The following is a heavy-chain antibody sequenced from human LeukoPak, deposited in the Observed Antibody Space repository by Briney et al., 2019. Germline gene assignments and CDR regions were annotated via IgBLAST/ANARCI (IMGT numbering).Heavy chain of an antibody. CDR1: GFTFDDYA. J-gene: IGHJ5*02. V-gene: IGHV3-9*01. Sequence: GGSLRLSCAASGFTFDDYAMHWVRQAPGKGLEWVSGISWNSGSIGYADSVKGRFTISRDNARNSLYLQMNSLRAEDTALYYCAKAWGSGHKSGPFDPWGQGTLVTVSS. CDR2: ISWNSGSI. CDR3: AKAWGSGHKSGPFDP. D-gene: IGHD3-10*01.